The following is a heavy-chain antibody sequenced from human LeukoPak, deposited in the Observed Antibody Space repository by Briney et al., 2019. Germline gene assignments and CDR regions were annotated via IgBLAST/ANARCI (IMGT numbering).Heavy chain of an antibody. CDR2: INPNSGGT. CDR1: GYTFTGYY. J-gene: IGHJ6*03. Sequence: ASVKASCKASGYTFTGYYMHWVRQAPGQGLEWMGWINPNSGGTNYAQKFQGRVTMTRDTSISTAYMELSRLRSDDTAVYYCARGAKGVYYMDVWGKGTTVTVSS. V-gene: IGHV1-2*02. D-gene: IGHD4/OR15-4a*01. CDR3: ARGAKGVYYMDV.